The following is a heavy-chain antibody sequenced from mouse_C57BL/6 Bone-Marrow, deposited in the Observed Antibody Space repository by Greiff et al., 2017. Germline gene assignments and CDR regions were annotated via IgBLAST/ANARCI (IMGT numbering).Heavy chain of an antibody. Sequence: EVQGVESGGDLVKPGGSLKLSCAASGFTFSSYGMSWVRQTPDKRLEWVATISSGGSYTYYPDSVKGRFTISRDNAKNTLYLQMSSLKSEDTAMYYCARRWGSTPLGYWGQGTLVTVSA. CDR1: GFTFSSYG. CDR3: ARRWGSTPLGY. V-gene: IGHV5-6*01. CDR2: ISSGGSYT. J-gene: IGHJ3*02. D-gene: IGHD1-1*01.